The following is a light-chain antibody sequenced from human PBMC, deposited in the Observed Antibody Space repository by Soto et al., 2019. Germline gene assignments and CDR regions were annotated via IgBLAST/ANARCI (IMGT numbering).Light chain of an antibody. CDR3: QQYGSSPPIT. Sequence: EIVLTQSPGTLSLSPGERATLSCRASQSVSSSYLAWYQQKPGQAPRLLIYGASSRATGIPDRFSGSGSGTDFTLTISRLEPEDCAVYYCQQYGSSPPITFGPGTKVHIK. CDR1: QSVSSSY. J-gene: IGKJ3*01. CDR2: GAS. V-gene: IGKV3-20*01.